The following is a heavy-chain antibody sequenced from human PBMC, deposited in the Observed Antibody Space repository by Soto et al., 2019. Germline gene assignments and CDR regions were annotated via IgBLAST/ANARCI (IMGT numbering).Heavy chain of an antibody. Sequence: QVQLVESGGGVVQPGRSQRLSCAASGFTVSSYAMHWVRQAPGKGLEWVAVISYDGSNKYYADSVKGRFTISRDNSKNTLYLQMNSLRAEDTAVYYCARENVASRAFDIWGQGTMVTVSS. CDR3: ARENVASRAFDI. D-gene: IGHD2-15*01. V-gene: IGHV3-30-3*01. CDR1: GFTVSSYA. J-gene: IGHJ3*02. CDR2: ISYDGSNK.